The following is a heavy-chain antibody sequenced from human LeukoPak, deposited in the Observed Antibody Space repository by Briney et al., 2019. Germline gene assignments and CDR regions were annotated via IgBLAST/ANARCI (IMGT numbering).Heavy chain of an antibody. Sequence: SGGSLRLSCAASGFSFSSHAMCWVRQASGKGLEWVSSIDISGGSTYYADSVQGRFTISRDNSKNTLYLQMNSLRAEDTALYYCANEVRPNDYWGQGTLVTVSS. J-gene: IGHJ4*02. CDR3: ANEVRPNDY. CDR2: IDISGGST. D-gene: IGHD1-1*01. CDR1: GFSFSSHA. V-gene: IGHV3-23*01.